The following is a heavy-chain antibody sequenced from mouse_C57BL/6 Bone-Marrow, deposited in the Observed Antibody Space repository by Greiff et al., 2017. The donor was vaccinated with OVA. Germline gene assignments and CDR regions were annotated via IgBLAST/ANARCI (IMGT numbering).Heavy chain of an antibody. CDR2: ISYDGSN. CDR3: ARGPETYYYAMDY. Sequence: EVQLVESGPGLVKPSQSLSLTCSVPGSSITSGYYWNWIRQFPGNKLEWMGYISYDGSNNYNPSLKNRIAITRDTSKNQFFLKLNSVTTEDTATYYCARGPETYYYAMDYWGQGTSVTVSS. J-gene: IGHJ4*01. CDR1: GSSITSGYY. V-gene: IGHV3-6*01.